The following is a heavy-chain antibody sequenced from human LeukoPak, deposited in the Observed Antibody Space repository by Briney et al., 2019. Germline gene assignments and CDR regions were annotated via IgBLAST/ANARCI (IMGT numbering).Heavy chain of an antibody. CDR3: ARGGNSKVFDY. Sequence: SVKVSCKASGGTFSSYAISWVRQAPGQGLEWMGRIIPIFGIANYAQKFQGRVTITADKSTSAAYMELSSLRSEDTAVYYCARGGNSKVFDYWGQGTLVTVSS. J-gene: IGHJ4*02. D-gene: IGHD4-23*01. CDR2: IIPIFGIA. V-gene: IGHV1-69*04. CDR1: GGTFSSYA.